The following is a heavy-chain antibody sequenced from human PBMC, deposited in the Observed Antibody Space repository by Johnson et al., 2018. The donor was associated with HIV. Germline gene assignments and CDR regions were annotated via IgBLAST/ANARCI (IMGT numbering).Heavy chain of an antibody. V-gene: IGHV3-30*04. D-gene: IGHD3-22*01. Sequence: QVQLVESGGGVVRPGKSLRLSCAASGFTFNNYAMHWVRQAPGKGLEWVAVMSYDGSNKYYADSVKGRFTISRDNSQNKLYLQTNSLRAEDTAVYYCARDHIRGYDSPNDAFDIWGQGTMVTVSS. CDR2: MSYDGSNK. J-gene: IGHJ3*02. CDR1: GFTFNNYA. CDR3: ARDHIRGYDSPNDAFDI.